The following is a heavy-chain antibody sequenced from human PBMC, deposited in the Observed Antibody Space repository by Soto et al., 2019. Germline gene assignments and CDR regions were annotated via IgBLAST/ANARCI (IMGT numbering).Heavy chain of an antibody. D-gene: IGHD1-1*01. Sequence: QVHLVQSGAEVKEPGASVEVACMASGYTFTSNDITWVRQAPGQGLEWMGWISAHNGNTDYAQKLQGRVIVTRDTSTSTAYMELRSLISDDTAVYYCARGRYGDYWGQGALVTVSS. V-gene: IGHV1-18*01. CDR3: ARGRYGDY. CDR1: GYTFTSND. CDR2: ISAHNGNT. J-gene: IGHJ4*02.